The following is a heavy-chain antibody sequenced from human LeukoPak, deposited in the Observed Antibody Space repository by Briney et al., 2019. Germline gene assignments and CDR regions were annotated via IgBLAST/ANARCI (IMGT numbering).Heavy chain of an antibody. V-gene: IGHV1-18*04. CDR3: AREPVVVVVAATPREYYYGMDV. D-gene: IGHD2-15*01. CDR1: GYTFTCYY. CDR2: ISAYNGNT. Sequence: ASVKVSCKASGYTFTCYYMHWVRQAPRQGLEWMGWISAYNGNTNYAQKLQGRVTMTTDTSTSTAYMELRSLRSDDTAVYYCAREPVVVVVAATPREYYYGMDVWGQGTTVTVSS. J-gene: IGHJ6*02.